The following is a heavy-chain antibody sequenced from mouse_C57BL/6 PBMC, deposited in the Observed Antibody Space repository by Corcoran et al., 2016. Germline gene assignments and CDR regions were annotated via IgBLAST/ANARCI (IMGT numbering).Heavy chain of an antibody. CDR1: GSAFSSYW. V-gene: IGHV1-80*01. CDR3: ARNYYGSSLDY. Sequence: QVQLQQSGAELVKPGASVKISCKASGSAFSSYWMKWVKQRPGKGLEWIGQIYPGDGDTTYNGKFKGKATLTADKSSSTAYMQLSSLTSEDSAVYFCARNYYGSSLDYWGQGTTLTVSS. D-gene: IGHD1-1*01. J-gene: IGHJ2*01. CDR2: IYPGDGDT.